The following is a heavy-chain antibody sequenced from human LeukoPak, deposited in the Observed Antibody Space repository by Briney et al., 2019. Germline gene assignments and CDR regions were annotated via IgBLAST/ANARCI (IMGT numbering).Heavy chain of an antibody. CDR2: ICMDGGNK. CDR1: GFTFSNYG. Sequence: GGSLRLSCAASGFTFSNYGMHGVRPAPRRGGEWVALICMDGGNKYYPDALKGRSTIPRANSKNTLFLQMNSRRAKDPAVYYCARDPTELPYLWQLLRGFWFDPWGQGTLVTVSS. V-gene: IGHV3-33*01. CDR3: ARDPTELPYLWQLLRGFWFDP. D-gene: IGHD2-15*01. J-gene: IGHJ5*02.